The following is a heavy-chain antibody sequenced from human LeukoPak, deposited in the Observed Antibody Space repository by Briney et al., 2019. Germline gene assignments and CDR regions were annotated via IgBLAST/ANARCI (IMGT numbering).Heavy chain of an antibody. Sequence: SETLSLTCTVSGGSISRYYWSWIRHPPGKGLESIGYIHYIGSTHYNPSLKSRVTISVDTSKNQVSLKLRSVTAADTAVYYCARTTEGYAGGPGYSYYYYMDVWGKGTTVTISS. D-gene: IGHD5-12*01. CDR3: ARTTEGYAGGPGYSYYYYMDV. CDR1: GGSISRYY. J-gene: IGHJ6*03. V-gene: IGHV4-59*01. CDR2: IHYIGST.